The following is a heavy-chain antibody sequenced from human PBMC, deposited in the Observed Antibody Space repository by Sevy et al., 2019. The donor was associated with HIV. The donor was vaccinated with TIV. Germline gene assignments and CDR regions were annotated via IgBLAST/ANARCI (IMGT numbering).Heavy chain of an antibody. Sequence: SETLSLTCTVSGGSMSSGDYYWSWIRQPPGKGLEWIGYIYYSGSTYYNPSLKSRVTISVDTSKNQFSLKLSSVTAADTAVYYCARDHYYYDSSGYYSNWFDPWGQGTLVTVSS. CDR2: IYYSGST. V-gene: IGHV4-30-4*01. D-gene: IGHD3-22*01. CDR3: ARDHYYYDSSGYYSNWFDP. CDR1: GGSMSSGDYY. J-gene: IGHJ5*02.